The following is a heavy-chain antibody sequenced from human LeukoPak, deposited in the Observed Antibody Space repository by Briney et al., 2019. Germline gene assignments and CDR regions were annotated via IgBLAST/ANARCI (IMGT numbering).Heavy chain of an antibody. Sequence: SGPTLVNPTQTLTLTCTFSGFSLSTSGVGVGWIRQPPGKALEWLALIYWNDDKRYSPSLKSRLTITKDTSKNQAVLTMTNMDPVDTATYYCAHRGGDTAMVGKGFDPWGQGTLVTVSS. J-gene: IGHJ5*02. CDR2: IYWNDDK. V-gene: IGHV2-5*01. CDR1: GFSLSTSGVG. CDR3: AHRGGDTAMVGKGFDP. D-gene: IGHD5-18*01.